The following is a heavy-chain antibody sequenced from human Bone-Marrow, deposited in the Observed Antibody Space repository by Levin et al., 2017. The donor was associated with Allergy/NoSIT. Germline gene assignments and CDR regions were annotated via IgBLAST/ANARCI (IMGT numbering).Heavy chain of an antibody. Sequence: GGSLRLSCAASGLVFRSYDMTWVRQAPGQGLEWVSYISDIGSTIAYADSLRGRFTISRDNAKNSLYLQMNSLRPDDTAVYYCATSGYYYIGSTEYYFDYWGQGALVTVSS. V-gene: IGHV3-48*03. CDR1: GLVFRSYD. D-gene: IGHD3-22*01. J-gene: IGHJ4*02. CDR2: ISDIGSTI. CDR3: ATSGYYYIGSTEYYFDY.